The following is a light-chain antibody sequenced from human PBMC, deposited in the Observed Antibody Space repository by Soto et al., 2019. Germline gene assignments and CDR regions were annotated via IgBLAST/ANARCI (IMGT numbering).Light chain of an antibody. CDR2: AAS. J-gene: IGKJ5*01. CDR3: QHSNSTYYT. V-gene: IGKV1-39*01. Sequence: DIQMTQSPSSLSASVGDRVTITCRASQSISNYLNWYQQKPGKAPRLLIYAASTLQSGVPSRFSGSGSGTDFTLTISSLQPEDFATYYCQHSNSTYYTFGQGTRLEIK. CDR1: QSISNY.